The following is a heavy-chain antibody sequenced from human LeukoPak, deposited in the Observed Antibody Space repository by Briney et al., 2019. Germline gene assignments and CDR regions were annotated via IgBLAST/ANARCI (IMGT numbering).Heavy chain of an antibody. Sequence: PGRSLRLSCAASGFTFDDYAMHWVRQAPGKGLDWVSGISWNSGSIGYADSVKGRFTISRDNAKNSLYLQMNSLRAEDTALYYSATLATWGQGTLVTVSS. CDR1: GFTFDDYA. D-gene: IGHD1-1*01. V-gene: IGHV3-9*01. J-gene: IGHJ5*02. CDR3: ATLAT. CDR2: ISWNSGSI.